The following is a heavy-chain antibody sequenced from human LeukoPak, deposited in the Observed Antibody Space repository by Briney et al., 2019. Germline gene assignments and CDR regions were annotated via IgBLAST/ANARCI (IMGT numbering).Heavy chain of an antibody. D-gene: IGHD1-1*01. CDR2: IDPSGGST. CDR1: GGTFSSYA. CDR3: ATGAGTTGN. V-gene: IGHV1-46*01. Sequence: ASVKVSCKASGGTFSSYAFSWVRQAPGQGLEWMGKIDPSGGSTRYAQKFQGRVNMTRDISTSTVYMELSSLRSEDTAVYYCATGAGTTGNWGQGTLVIVSS. J-gene: IGHJ4*02.